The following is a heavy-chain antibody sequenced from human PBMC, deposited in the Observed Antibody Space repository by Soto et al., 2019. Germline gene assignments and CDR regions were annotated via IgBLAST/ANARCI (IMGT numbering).Heavy chain of an antibody. V-gene: IGHV4-39*01. J-gene: IGHJ6*03. CDR3: ARHGRGCSSTGCYRYYYYYMDV. D-gene: IGHD2-2*01. Sequence: QLQLQESGPGLVKPSETLSLTCTVSGGSISSSSYYWGWIRQPPGKGLEWIGSIYYSGSTYYNPSLKSRVTISVDTSKNQFSLKLSSVTAADTAVYYCARHGRGCSSTGCYRYYYYYMDVWGKGTTVTVSS. CDR1: GGSISSSSYY. CDR2: IYYSGST.